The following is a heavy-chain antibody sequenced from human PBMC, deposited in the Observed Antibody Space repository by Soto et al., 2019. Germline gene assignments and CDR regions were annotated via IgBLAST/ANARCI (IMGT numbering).Heavy chain of an antibody. D-gene: IGHD2-2*01. CDR3: ARAPAGVVVPSATAS. V-gene: IGHV3-48*03. CDR1: GFTFSSYA. J-gene: IGHJ5*02. CDR2: IRGSRTTI. Sequence: PRGSLRLSCAASGFTFSSYAINWLRQASGSVLVVMSYIRGSRTTISYPDSVKGRFPITTDNAKTSLYLQMNSRRAEDTAVYYCARAPAGVVVPSATASWGQGTLVTVSS.